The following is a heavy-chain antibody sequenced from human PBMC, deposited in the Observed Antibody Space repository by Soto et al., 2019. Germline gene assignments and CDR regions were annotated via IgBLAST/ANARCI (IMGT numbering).Heavy chain of an antibody. CDR2: INHSGST. CDR3: ARGKSYDDRSGYYLYDACDI. J-gene: IGHJ3*02. CDR1: GGSFSGYY. Sequence: ETLSLTCAVYGGSFSGYYWSWIRQPPGKGLEWIGEINHSGSTNYNPSLKSRVTISVDTSKNQFSLKLSSVTAADTAVDYCARGKSYDDRSGYYLYDACDIWVQGTMVT. V-gene: IGHV4-34*01. D-gene: IGHD3-22*01.